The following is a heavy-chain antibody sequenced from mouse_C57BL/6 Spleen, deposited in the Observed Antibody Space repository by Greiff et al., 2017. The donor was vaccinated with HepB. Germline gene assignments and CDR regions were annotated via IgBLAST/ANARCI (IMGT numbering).Heavy chain of an antibody. J-gene: IGHJ3*01. CDR1: GFSFNTYA. CDR3: VRHGGYDYPFAY. D-gene: IGHD2-4*01. Sequence: DVHLVESGGGLVQPKGSLKLSCAASGFSFNTYAMNWVRQAPGKGLEWVARIRSKSNNYATYYADSVKDRFTISRDDSESMLYLQMNNLKTEDTAMYYCVRHGGYDYPFAYWGQGTLVTVSA. CDR2: IRSKSNNYAT. V-gene: IGHV10-1*01.